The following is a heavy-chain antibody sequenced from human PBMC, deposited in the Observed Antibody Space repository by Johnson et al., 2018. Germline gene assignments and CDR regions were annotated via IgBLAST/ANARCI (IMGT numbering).Heavy chain of an antibody. J-gene: IGHJ6*02. CDR1: GFTFSNAW. D-gene: IGHD6-25*01. Sequence: EVQLVESGGGLVKPGGSLRLSCAASGFTFSNAWMSWVRQAPGKGLEWVGRIKSKTDGGTTDYAAPVKGRFTISRDDTKNTLYLQMNSLKTEETAVYYCTPGKIGSYGMDVWGQGTTVTVSS. CDR2: IKSKTDGGTT. V-gene: IGHV3-15*01. CDR3: TPGKIGSYGMDV.